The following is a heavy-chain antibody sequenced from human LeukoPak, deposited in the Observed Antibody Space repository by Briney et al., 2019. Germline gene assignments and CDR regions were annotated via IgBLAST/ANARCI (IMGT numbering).Heavy chain of an antibody. CDR1: GFTFSSYA. J-gene: IGHJ4*02. CDR2: ISSNGGST. D-gene: IGHD5-18*01. CDR3: ARGYSYGYRKGGYYFDY. Sequence: SGGSLRLSCAASGFTFSSYAMHWVRQAPGKGLEYVSAISSNGGSTYYANSVKGRFTISRDNSKNTLYLQMGSLRAEDMAVYYCARGYSYGYRKGGYYFDYWGQGTLVTVSS. V-gene: IGHV3-64*01.